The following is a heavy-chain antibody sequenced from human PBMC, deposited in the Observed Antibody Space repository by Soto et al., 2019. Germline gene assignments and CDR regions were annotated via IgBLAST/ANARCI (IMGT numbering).Heavy chain of an antibody. CDR2: TYYRYKWYN. D-gene: IGHD3-10*01. J-gene: IGHJ6*02. CDR3: AGVGWFRGMGG. CDR1: GDSVSRDSAD. Sequence: SQTLSLTCAIFGDSVSRDSADWNWIRQSPSRGLEWLGRTYYRYKWYNDYAVSVKSRITINPDTSKNQFSLHLNSVTPEDTAVYYCAGVGWFRGMGGWGQGTTGTVS. V-gene: IGHV6-1*01.